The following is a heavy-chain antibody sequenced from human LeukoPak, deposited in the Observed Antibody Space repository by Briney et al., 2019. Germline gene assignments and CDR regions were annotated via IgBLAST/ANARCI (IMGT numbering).Heavy chain of an antibody. CDR3: AKDLWLVQWLAPFDY. J-gene: IGHJ4*02. V-gene: IGHV3-21*01. D-gene: IGHD6-19*01. Sequence: GGSLRLSCAASGFTFSSYSMNWVRQAPGKGLEWVSSISSSSSYIYYADSVKGRFTISRDNSKNTLYLQMNSLRAEDTAVYYCAKDLWLVQWLAPFDYWGQGTLVTVSS. CDR1: GFTFSSYS. CDR2: ISSSSSYI.